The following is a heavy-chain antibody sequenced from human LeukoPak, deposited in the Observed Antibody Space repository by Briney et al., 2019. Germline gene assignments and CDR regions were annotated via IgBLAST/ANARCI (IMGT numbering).Heavy chain of an antibody. CDR3: AKGAHTIFGVVIIRPFDH. CDR1: GFTFSSYS. D-gene: IGHD3-3*01. Sequence: GGSLRLSCAASGFTFSSYSMNWVRQAPGKGLEWVSSISSSSSSYIYYADSVKGRFTISRDNSKNTLYLQMNSLRAEDTAVYYCAKGAHTIFGVVIIRPFDHWGQGTLVTVSS. V-gene: IGHV3-21*04. J-gene: IGHJ4*02. CDR2: ISSSSSSYI.